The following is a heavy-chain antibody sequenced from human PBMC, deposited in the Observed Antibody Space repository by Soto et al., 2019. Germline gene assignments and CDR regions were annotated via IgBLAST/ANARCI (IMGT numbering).Heavy chain of an antibody. CDR1: GVKLRHHT. J-gene: IGHJ4*02. CDR3: AKDRRAGGNSAFYFDF. Sequence: PGGDLRDPRGASGVKLRHHTNSGGRQAPGNGLEWVSLISATGGGTYYADSVKGRFTISRDNSHNTLYLQVHSLTAEDTAVYYCAKDRRAGGNSAFYFDFWGQGAQVTVSS. V-gene: IGHV3-23*01. CDR2: ISATGGGT. D-gene: IGHD3-16*01.